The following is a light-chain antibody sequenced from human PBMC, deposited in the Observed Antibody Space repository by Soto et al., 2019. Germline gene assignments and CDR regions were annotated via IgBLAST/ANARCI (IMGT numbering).Light chain of an antibody. CDR2: GAS. CDR3: QLYGSSPRYT. Sequence: EIVLTQSPGTLSLSPGERATLSCRASQGVTSSHLAWYQQKPGQAPRLLIYGASSRATGIPDRFSGSGSGTDFTLTSSRLEPEDFAVYYCQLYGSSPRYTFGQGTKLEIK. CDR1: QGVTSSH. J-gene: IGKJ2*01. V-gene: IGKV3-20*01.